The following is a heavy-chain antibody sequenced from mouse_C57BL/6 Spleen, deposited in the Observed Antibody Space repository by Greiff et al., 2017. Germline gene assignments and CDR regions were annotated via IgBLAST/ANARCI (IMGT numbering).Heavy chain of an antibody. D-gene: IGHD2-4*01. J-gene: IGHJ3*01. V-gene: IGHV1-80*01. CDR3: ARSAGGDYPWFAY. CDR2: IYPGDGDT. CDR1: GYAFSSYW. Sequence: LQESGAELVKPGASVKISCKASGYAFSSYWMNWVKQRPGKGLEWIGQIYPGDGDTNYNGKFKGKATLTADKSSSTAYMQLSSLTSEDSAVYFCARSAGGDYPWFAYWGQGTLVTVSA.